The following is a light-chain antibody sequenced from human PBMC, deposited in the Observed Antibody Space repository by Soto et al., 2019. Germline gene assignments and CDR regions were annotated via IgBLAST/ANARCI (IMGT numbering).Light chain of an antibody. CDR1: QSVSSTF. CDR2: GAS. V-gene: IGKV3-20*01. Sequence: IVLTQSPGTLSLSPGDRATLSCRASQSVSSTFLAWYQQKPGQAPRLLIYGASIRATGIPDRFSGSGSGTDFTLTIRRLEPEDFAMYFCHQYGSSPRTFGQGTKVEIK. CDR3: HQYGSSPRT. J-gene: IGKJ1*01.